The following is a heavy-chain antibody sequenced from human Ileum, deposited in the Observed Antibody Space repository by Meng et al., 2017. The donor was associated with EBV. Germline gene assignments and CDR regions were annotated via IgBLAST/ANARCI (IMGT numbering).Heavy chain of an antibody. V-gene: IGHV4-4*02. CDR2: IYHSGST. Sequence: GPRLSKPLGTLSPICAVSGASIGSSYWWTWFRQPPEKGLEWIGEIYHSGSTNYNPSLKSRLTLSVDKSKSQFSLELISVTAADTAVYYCARGRRFGSGRYALDYWGQGTLVTVSS. D-gene: IGHD3-10*01. CDR3: ARGRRFGSGRYALDY. J-gene: IGHJ4*02. CDR1: GASIGSSYW.